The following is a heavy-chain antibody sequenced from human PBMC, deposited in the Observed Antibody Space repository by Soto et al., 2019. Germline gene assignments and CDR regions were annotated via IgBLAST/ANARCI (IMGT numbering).Heavy chain of an antibody. Sequence: GESLKISCKGSGYSFTSYWIGWVRQMPGKGLEWMGIIYPGDSDTRYSTSFQGQVTISADKSISTADLQGSSLKASDTARYYCARQLAGLYSGCSGTEFDPWGQGTLVTVSS. V-gene: IGHV5-51*01. CDR1: GYSFTSYW. J-gene: IGHJ5*02. CDR3: ARQLAGLYSGCSGTEFDP. D-gene: IGHD1-26*01. CDR2: IYPGDSDT.